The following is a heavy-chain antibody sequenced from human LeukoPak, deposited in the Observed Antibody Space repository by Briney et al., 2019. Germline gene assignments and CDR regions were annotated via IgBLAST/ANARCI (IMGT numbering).Heavy chain of an antibody. D-gene: IGHD4/OR15-4a*01. CDR1: GFTFDDYA. Sequence: GRSLRLSCAASGFTFDDYAMHWVRQAPGKGLEWVSGISWNSGSIGYADSVKGRFTISRDNAKNSLYLQMNSLRAEDMALYYRAKAQLPLTTMVPTEGDDYWGQGTLVTVSS. V-gene: IGHV3-9*03. J-gene: IGHJ4*02. CDR2: ISWNSGSI. CDR3: AKAQLPLTTMVPTEGDDY.